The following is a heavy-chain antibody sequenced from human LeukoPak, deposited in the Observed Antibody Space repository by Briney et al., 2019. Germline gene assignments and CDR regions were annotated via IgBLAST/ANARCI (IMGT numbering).Heavy chain of an antibody. CDR3: ARANYDFWSGYSNLRYYYYYMDV. J-gene: IGHJ6*03. CDR1: GGSFSGYY. V-gene: IGHV4-34*01. D-gene: IGHD3-3*01. CDR2: INHSGST. Sequence: PSETLSLTCAVYGGSFSGYYWSWIRQPPGKGLEWIGEINHSGSTNYNPSLKSRVTISVDTSKNQFSLKLSSVTAADTAVYYCARANYDFWSGYSNLRYYYYYMDVWGKGTTVTVSS.